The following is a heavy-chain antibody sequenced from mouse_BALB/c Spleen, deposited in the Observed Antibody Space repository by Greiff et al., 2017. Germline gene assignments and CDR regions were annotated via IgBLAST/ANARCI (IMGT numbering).Heavy chain of an antibody. CDR2: INPGSGGT. Sequence: QVQLKESGAELVRPGTSVKVSCKASGYAFTNYSIEWVKQRPGQGLEWIGVINPGSGGTNYNEKFKGKATLTADKSSSTAYMQLSSLTSDDSAVYFCARRAGSSLYYYAMDYWGQGTSVTVSS. V-gene: IGHV1-54*01. CDR3: ARRAGSSLYYYAMDY. CDR1: GYAFTNYS. D-gene: IGHD1-1*01. J-gene: IGHJ4*01.